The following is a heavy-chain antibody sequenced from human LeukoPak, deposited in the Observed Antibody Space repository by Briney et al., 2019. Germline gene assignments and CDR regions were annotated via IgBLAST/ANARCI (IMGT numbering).Heavy chain of an antibody. CDR1: GFTFSSYS. CDR3: ARDPPEGYYYDSSGYFDY. CDR2: ISSSSSYI. Sequence: GGSLRLSCAASGFTFSSYSMNWVRQAPGEGLEWVSSISSSSSYIYYADSVKGRFTISRDNAKNSLYLQMNSLRAEDTAVYYCARDPPEGYYYDSSGYFDYWGQGTLVTVSS. V-gene: IGHV3-21*01. J-gene: IGHJ4*02. D-gene: IGHD3-22*01.